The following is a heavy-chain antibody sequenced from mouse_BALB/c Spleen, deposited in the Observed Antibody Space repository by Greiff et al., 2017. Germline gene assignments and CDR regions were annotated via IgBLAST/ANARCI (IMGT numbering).Heavy chain of an antibody. D-gene: IGHD2-2*01. CDR3: AREDGYDYYAMDY. CDR1: GFTFSDYY. J-gene: IGHJ4*01. V-gene: IGHV5-4*02. Sequence: EVQLVESGGGLVKPGGSLKLSCAASGFTFSDYYMYWVRQTPEKRLEWVATISDGGSYTYYPDSVKGRFTISRDNAKNNLYLQMSSLKSEDTAMYYCAREDGYDYYAMDYWGQGTSVTVSS. CDR2: ISDGGSYT.